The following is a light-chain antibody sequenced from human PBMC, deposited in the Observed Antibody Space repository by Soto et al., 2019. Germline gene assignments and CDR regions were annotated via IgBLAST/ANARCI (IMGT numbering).Light chain of an antibody. V-gene: IGKV3-20*01. CDR1: QTVSSTF. J-gene: IGKJ1*01. CDR2: GAS. Sequence: DIVMTQSPGTLSLSPGERATLSCRANQTVSSTFLAWYQHKRSQAPSLLVYGASIRATGIPDRFSGSGSGTDFILTISSLEPEDFAVYYCQQYGTSPWTFGQGTKVEIK. CDR3: QQYGTSPWT.